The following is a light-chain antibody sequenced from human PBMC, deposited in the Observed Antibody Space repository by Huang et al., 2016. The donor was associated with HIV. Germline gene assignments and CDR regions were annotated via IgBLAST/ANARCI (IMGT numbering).Light chain of an antibody. CDR1: QSVSTN. J-gene: IGKJ1*01. CDR3: LQYNSWPKT. CDR2: AAS. V-gene: IGKV3-15*01. Sequence: ETEMTQFPATLSVSPGESATLSCRASQSVSTNLAWYQQKPGQAPRLLIYAASTRARGVPGRFGGSGSGTGFTLTISSLQSEDFAIYYCLQYNSWPKTFGQGTRVDFK.